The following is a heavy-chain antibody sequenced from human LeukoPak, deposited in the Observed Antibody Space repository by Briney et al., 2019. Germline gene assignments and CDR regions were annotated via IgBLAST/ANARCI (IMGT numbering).Heavy chain of an antibody. CDR1: GGSISSYY. CDR2: IYYSGST. V-gene: IGHV4-59*08. CDR3: ARLCSLYYYFDY. D-gene: IGHD2-15*01. Sequence: SETLSLTCTVSGGSISSYYWSWIRQPPGKGLEWIGYIYYSGSTNYNPSLKSRVTISVDTSKNQFSLKLSSVTAADTAVYYCARLCSLYYYFDYWGQGTLVTVSS. J-gene: IGHJ4*02.